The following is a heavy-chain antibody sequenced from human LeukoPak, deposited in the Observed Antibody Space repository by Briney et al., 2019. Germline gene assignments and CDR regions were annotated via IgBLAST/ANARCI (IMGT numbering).Heavy chain of an antibody. Sequence: PGGSLRLSCAASGFTFSSYSMNWVRQAPGKGLEWVSSISSSSSYIYYADSVKGRFTISRDNAKNSLYLQMNSLRAEDTAVYYCARAQVRVGATGGSAFDIWGQGTMVTVSS. CDR3: ARAQVRVGATGGSAFDI. J-gene: IGHJ3*02. D-gene: IGHD1-26*01. CDR2: ISSSSSYI. CDR1: GFTFSSYS. V-gene: IGHV3-21*01.